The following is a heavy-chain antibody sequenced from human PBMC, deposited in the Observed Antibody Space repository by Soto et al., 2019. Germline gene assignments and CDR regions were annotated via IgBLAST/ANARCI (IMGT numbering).Heavy chain of an antibody. D-gene: IGHD6-13*01. V-gene: IGHV4-30-2*02. J-gene: IGHJ4*02. CDR2: IYHSGST. CDR3: ARLKAGTLGY. Sequence: SETLSLTCAVSGGSISSGGYSWSWIRQPPGKGLEWIGYIYHSGSTNYNPSLKSRVTISVDTSKNQFSLKLSSVTAADTAVYYCARLKAGTLGYWGQGTLVIVSS. CDR1: GGSISSGGYS.